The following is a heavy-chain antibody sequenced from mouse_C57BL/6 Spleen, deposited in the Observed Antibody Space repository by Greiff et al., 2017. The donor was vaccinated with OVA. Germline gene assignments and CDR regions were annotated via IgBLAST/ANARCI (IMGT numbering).Heavy chain of an antibody. D-gene: IGHD2-13*01. V-gene: IGHV1-78*01. CDR1: GYTFTDHT. J-gene: IGHJ3*01. Sequence: QVQLQQSDAELVKPGASVKISCKVSGYTFTDHTIHWMKQRPEQGLEWIGYIYPSDGSPKYNEKFKGKATLTADKSSSPAYMQLNSLTSDVAAVYDGARDGDGDPVAYWGQGTLVTVSA. CDR3: ARDGDGDPVAY. CDR2: IYPSDGSP.